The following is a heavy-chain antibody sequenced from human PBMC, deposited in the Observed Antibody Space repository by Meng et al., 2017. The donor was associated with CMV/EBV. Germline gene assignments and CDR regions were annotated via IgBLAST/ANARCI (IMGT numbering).Heavy chain of an antibody. CDR1: GYTFTGYY. CDR3: ARQLQFGEYGMDV. J-gene: IGHJ6*02. D-gene: IGHD2-2*01. V-gene: IGHV1-2*02. Sequence: ASVKVSCKASGYTFTGYYMHWVRQAPGQGLEWMGWINPNSGGTNYAQKFQGRVTMTRDTSISTAYMELSRLRSDDTAGYYCARQLQFGEYGMDVWGQGTTVTVSS. CDR2: INPNSGGT.